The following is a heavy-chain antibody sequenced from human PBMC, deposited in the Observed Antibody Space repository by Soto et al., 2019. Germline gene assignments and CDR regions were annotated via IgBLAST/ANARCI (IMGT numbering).Heavy chain of an antibody. J-gene: IGHJ6*02. CDR1: GYTFSNYG. CDR3: ARDPGFGFGYSYAFAMDV. Sequence: QVQLVQSGAEVKKPGASVKVSCKASGYTFSNYGISWVRQGPGQGLEWMGWISGYNGNTHYEEKVQDRIKMTTDTSMSTTYLGLRSLRSDDTAVYFCARDPGFGFGYSYAFAMDVWGQGTTVTVSS. CDR2: ISGYNGNT. D-gene: IGHD5-18*01. V-gene: IGHV1-18*01.